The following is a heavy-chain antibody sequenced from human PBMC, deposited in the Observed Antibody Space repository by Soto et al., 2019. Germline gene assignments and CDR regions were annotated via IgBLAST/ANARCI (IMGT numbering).Heavy chain of an antibody. D-gene: IGHD2-2*01. Sequence: ASVKVSCKVSGYTLTELSMHWVRQAPGKGLEWTGGFDPEDGETIYAQKFQGRVTMTEDTSTDTAYMELSSLRSEDTAVYYCATTGKDIVVVPAASSNWFDPWGQGTPVTVSS. CDR2: FDPEDGET. J-gene: IGHJ5*02. V-gene: IGHV1-24*01. CDR1: GYTLTELS. CDR3: ATTGKDIVVVPAASSNWFDP.